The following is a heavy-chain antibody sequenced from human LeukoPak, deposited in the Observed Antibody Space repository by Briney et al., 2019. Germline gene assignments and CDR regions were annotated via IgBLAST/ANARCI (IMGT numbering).Heavy chain of an antibody. V-gene: IGHV3-21*01. CDR3: ARGIYGSGSYYSDY. J-gene: IGHJ4*02. D-gene: IGHD3-10*01. CDR1: GFTFSHYA. Sequence: PGGSLRLSCAASGFTFSHYAMNWVRQAPGQGLEWVSSISSSSKYIYYADSVKGRFTISRDNAENSLFLQMNSLRAEDTAVYYCARGIYGSGSYYSDYWGQGTLVTVSS. CDR2: ISSSSKYI.